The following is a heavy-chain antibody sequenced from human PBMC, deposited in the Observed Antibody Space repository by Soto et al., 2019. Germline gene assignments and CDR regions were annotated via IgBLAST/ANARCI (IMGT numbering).Heavy chain of an antibody. CDR3: ASELERPDAFDI. Sequence: QVQLVESGGGVVQPGRSLRLSCAASGFTFSSYGMHWVRQAPGKGLEWVAVIWYDGSNKYYAESVKGRFTISRDNSKNTLYLQMNSLSAEDTAVYYCASELERPDAFDIWGQGTMVTVSS. J-gene: IGHJ3*02. CDR1: GFTFSSYG. D-gene: IGHD3-3*01. CDR2: IWYDGSNK. V-gene: IGHV3-33*01.